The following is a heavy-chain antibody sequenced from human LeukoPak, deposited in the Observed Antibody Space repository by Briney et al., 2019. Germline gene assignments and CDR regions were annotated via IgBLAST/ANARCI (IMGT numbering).Heavy chain of an antibody. Sequence: SETLSLTCTVSGGSLSSGVYYWTWIRQHPGKGLEWIGYIYYSGNTYYNPSLKSRVSISVDSSKNQFSLNLNSVTAADTAVYYCARTYYSGSGAYGFDPWGQGTLVTVSS. D-gene: IGHD3-10*01. CDR2: IYYSGNT. V-gene: IGHV4-31*03. CDR3: ARTYYSGSGAYGFDP. J-gene: IGHJ5*02. CDR1: GGSLSSGVYY.